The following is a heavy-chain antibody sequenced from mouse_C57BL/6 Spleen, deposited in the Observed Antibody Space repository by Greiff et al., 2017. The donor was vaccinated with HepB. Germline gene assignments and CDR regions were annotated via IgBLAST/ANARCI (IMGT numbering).Heavy chain of an antibody. CDR3: ARRYSNPWYFDV. CDR2: IYPGSGNT. J-gene: IGHJ1*03. Sequence: VQLQQSGAELVRPGASVKLSCKASGYTFTDYYINWVKQRPGQGLEWIARIYPGSGNTYYNEKFKGKATLTAENSSSTAYMQLSSLTSEDSAVYFCARRYSNPWYFDVWGTGTTVTVSS. D-gene: IGHD2-5*01. V-gene: IGHV1-76*01. CDR1: GYTFTDYY.